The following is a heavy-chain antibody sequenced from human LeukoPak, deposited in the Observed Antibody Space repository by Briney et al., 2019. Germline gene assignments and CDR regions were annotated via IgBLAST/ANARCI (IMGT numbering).Heavy chain of an antibody. Sequence: PSETLSLTCTVSGSSIRTYTHWGWIRQPPGKGLEWIASIHHTGNTYYNPSLESRVTISVDTSKNQFSLKLSSVTAADTAVYYCARARITMIGLRSGAVDYWGQGTLVTVSS. CDR2: IHHTGNT. J-gene: IGHJ4*02. CDR1: GSSIRTYTH. CDR3: ARARITMIGLRSGAVDY. D-gene: IGHD3-22*01. V-gene: IGHV4-38-2*02.